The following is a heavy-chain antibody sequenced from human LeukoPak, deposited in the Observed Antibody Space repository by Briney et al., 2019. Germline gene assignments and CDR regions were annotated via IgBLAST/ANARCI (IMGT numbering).Heavy chain of an antibody. CDR2: IYHGGST. V-gene: IGHV4-39*07. CDR3: ARVVQSTDNSGFYLPEYFQH. CDR1: GGSISSSSYY. J-gene: IGHJ1*01. D-gene: IGHD3-22*01. Sequence: NPSETLSLTCTVSGGSISSSSYYWGWIRQPPGKGLEWIGSIYHGGSTYYNPSLKSRVTISVDTSKNQFSLKLRSVTAADTAVYYCARVVQSTDNSGFYLPEYFQHWGQGTLVTVSS.